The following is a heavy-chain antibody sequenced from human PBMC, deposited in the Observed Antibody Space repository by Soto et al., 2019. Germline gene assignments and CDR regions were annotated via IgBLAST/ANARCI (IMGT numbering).Heavy chain of an antibody. CDR3: AREQGRGGMDV. J-gene: IGHJ6*02. V-gene: IGHV1-2*04. CDR1: GYTFTGYY. CDR2: INPNSGCT. Sequence: ASVKVSFKASGYTFTGYYMHWLRQAPGQGLEWMGWINPNSGCTNYAQKFQGWVTMTRDTSISTAYMELSRLRSDDTAVYYCAREQGRGGMDVWGQGTTVTVSS. D-gene: IGHD3-10*01.